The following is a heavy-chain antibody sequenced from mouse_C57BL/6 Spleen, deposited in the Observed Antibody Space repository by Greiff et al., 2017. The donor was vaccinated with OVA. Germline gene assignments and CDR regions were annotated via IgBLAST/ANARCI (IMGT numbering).Heavy chain of an antibody. Sequence: QVQLKESGPGLVAPSQSLSITCTVSGFSLTSYGVHWVRQPPGKGLEWLVVIWSDGSTTYNSALNSRLSISKDNSKSQVFLKMNSLQTDDTAMYYGARHESSLTGTDAMDYWGQGTSVTVSS. CDR3: ARHESSLTGTDAMDY. D-gene: IGHD4-1*01. CDR2: IWSDGST. V-gene: IGHV2-6-1*01. CDR1: GFSLTSYG. J-gene: IGHJ4*01.